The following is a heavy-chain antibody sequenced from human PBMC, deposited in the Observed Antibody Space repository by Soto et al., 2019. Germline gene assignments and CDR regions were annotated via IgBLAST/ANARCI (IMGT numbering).Heavy chain of an antibody. CDR2: INQDGSGI. J-gene: IGHJ4*02. V-gene: IGHV3-7*05. CDR3: ARRYSGSKTLDY. Sequence: GGSLRLSCAASGFTFSSYWMSWVRQAPGKGLEWVANINQDGSGIYYVDSVKGRFAISRDNAKNSLYLQMNSLRAEDTAVYYCARRYSGSKTLDYWGQGTLVTVSS. D-gene: IGHD5-12*01. CDR1: GFTFSSYW.